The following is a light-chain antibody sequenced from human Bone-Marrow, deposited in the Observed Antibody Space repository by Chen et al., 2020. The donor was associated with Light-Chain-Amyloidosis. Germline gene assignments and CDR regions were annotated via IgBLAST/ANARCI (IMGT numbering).Light chain of an antibody. V-gene: IGLV2-23*01. J-gene: IGLJ3*02. CDR2: GDF. CDR3: CSYTGSATWV. Sequence: QSALSPPASASGSPGQSTTILVTGEINHLVSWYQHHSGQAPKLVLYGDFRRPPGISDRFSGSKSGNTASLTISGLQNEDEAHYYCCSYTGSATWVFGGGTKLTVL. CDR1: EINHL.